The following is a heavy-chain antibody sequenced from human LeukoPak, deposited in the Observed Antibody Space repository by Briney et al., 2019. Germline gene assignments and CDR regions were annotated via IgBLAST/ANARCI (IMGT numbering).Heavy chain of an antibody. D-gene: IGHD4-17*01. CDR2: IQYDGSGK. CDR3: AMGQDYGFTY. CDR1: GFTFTDNYG. V-gene: IGHV3-30*02. Sequence: GGSLRLSCAASGFTFTDNYGIDWVRPAPGKGLEWVAFIQYDGSGKCYADSVKGRFTISRDNSKNTVFLQTNSLGSDDTAVYYCAMGQDYGFTYWGQGTLVTVSS. J-gene: IGHJ4*02.